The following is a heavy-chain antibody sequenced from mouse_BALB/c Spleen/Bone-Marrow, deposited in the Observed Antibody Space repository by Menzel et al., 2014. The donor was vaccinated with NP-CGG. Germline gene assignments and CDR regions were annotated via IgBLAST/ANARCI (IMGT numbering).Heavy chain of an antibody. V-gene: IGHV1S81*02. Sequence: VQRVESGAELVKPGASVKLSCKASGYTFTSYWIHWVKQRPGQGLEWIGEIDPSTGRTDYNKKFKSQATLTVDKSSSTAYMHLSSLTSEDSAVYYCARINGYDYWGQGTTLTVSS. D-gene: IGHD2-2*01. CDR1: GYTFTSYW. CDR2: IDPSTGRT. CDR3: ARINGYDY. J-gene: IGHJ2*01.